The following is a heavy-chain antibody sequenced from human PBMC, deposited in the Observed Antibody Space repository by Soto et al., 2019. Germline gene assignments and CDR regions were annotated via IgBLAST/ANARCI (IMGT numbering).Heavy chain of an antibody. Sequence: EVQVLESGGGLVQRGGSLRLSCAASGFTFNHYAMSWVRQAPGKGLEWVSIIIANGGTFYADSVKGRFTISRDNSKNTVYFQMGSLGVEDTAIYYCAKDYTVAADPSSVILFDYWGQGALVTVSS. V-gene: IGHV3-23*01. J-gene: IGHJ4*02. CDR1: GFTFNHYA. CDR2: IIANGGT. D-gene: IGHD2-15*01. CDR3: AKDYTVAADPSSVILFDY.